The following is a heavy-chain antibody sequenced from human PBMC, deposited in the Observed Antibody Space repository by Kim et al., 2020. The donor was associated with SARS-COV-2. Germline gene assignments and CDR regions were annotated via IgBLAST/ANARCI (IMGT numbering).Heavy chain of an antibody. CDR3: AKDVYVLLWFGESSVVAFGI. D-gene: IGHD3-10*01. V-gene: IGHV3-30*18. CDR2: ISYDGSNK. J-gene: IGHJ3*02. Sequence: GGSLRLSCAASGFTFSSYGMHWVRQAPGKGLEWVAGISYDGSNKYYADSVKGRFTISRDNSKNTLYLQMNSLRAEDTAVYYCAKDVYVLLWFGESSVVAFGISGEG. CDR1: GFTFSSYG.